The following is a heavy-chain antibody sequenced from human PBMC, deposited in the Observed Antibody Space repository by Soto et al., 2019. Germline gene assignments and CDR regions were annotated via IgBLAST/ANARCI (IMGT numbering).Heavy chain of an antibody. Sequence: GESLKISCAASGFTFSSYGMHWVRQAPGKGLEWVAVISYDGSNKYYADSVKGRFTISRDNSKNTLYLQMNSLRAEDTAVYYCAKAPALLGQWFYFDYWGQGTLVTVSS. CDR1: GFTFSSYG. CDR2: ISYDGSNK. J-gene: IGHJ4*02. D-gene: IGHD3-22*01. CDR3: AKAPALLGQWFYFDY. V-gene: IGHV3-30*18.